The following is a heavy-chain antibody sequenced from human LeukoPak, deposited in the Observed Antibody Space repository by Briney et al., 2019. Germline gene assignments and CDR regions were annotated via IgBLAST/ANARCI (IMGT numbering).Heavy chain of an antibody. D-gene: IGHD6-6*01. CDR2: IYYSGST. J-gene: IGHJ2*01. V-gene: IGHV4-59*01. CDR3: ARGGIEYSSSSGAFDI. CDR1: GGSISSYY. Sequence: SETLSLTCTVSGGSISSYYWSWIRQSPGKGLEWIGYIYYSGSTNYNSSLKSRVTISVDTSKNQFSLKLSSVTAADTAVYYCARGGIEYSSSSGAFDIWGRGTLVTVSS.